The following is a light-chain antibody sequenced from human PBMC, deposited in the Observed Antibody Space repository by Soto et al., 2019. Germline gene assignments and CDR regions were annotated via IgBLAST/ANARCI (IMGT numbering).Light chain of an antibody. CDR2: MAS. V-gene: IGKV1-5*03. CDR3: QSYNTYPRT. J-gene: IGKJ1*01. Sequence: DIQMTQSPSTLSASVGDRVTITCRASQSISNWLAWYQQRPGKVPKLLIYMASRLDGGVASRFSGSGSGAEFTLTTRSLQADDVATSYCQSYNTYPRTFGKGTKVEIK. CDR1: QSISNW.